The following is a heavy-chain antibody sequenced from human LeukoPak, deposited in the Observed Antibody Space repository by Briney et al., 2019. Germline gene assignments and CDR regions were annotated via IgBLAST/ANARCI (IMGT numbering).Heavy chain of an antibody. CDR1: GFTFSDYY. V-gene: IGHV3-33*08. J-gene: IGHJ4*02. CDR3: ARDRGYGSGSYYIDY. Sequence: ESGGSLRLSCAASGFTFSDYYMSWIPQAPGKGLEWLVVIWYDGSNKYYADSVKGRFTISRDNSKNTLYLQMNSLRAEDMAVYYCARDRGYGSGSYYIDYWGQGTLVTVSS. D-gene: IGHD3-10*01. CDR2: IWYDGSNK.